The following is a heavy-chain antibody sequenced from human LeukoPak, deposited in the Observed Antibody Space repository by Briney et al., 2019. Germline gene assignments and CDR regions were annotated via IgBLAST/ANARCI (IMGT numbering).Heavy chain of an antibody. CDR3: ARDVISSGRQEDYFDY. Sequence: GGSLRLSCAASGFTFSSYEMNWVRQAPGKGLEWVSYISSSGSTIYYADSVKGRFTISRDNAKNSLYLQMNSLRAEDTAVYYCARDVISSGRQEDYFDYWGQGTLVTVSS. V-gene: IGHV3-48*03. D-gene: IGHD6-19*01. CDR1: GFTFSSYE. CDR2: ISSSGSTI. J-gene: IGHJ4*02.